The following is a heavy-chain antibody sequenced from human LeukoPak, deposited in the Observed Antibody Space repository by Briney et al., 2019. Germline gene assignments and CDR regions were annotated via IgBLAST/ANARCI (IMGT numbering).Heavy chain of an antibody. Sequence: SETLSLTCAVYGGSFSGYYWSWIRQPPGKGLEWIGAVNHSGSTSYNPSLKSRLTISVDKSNNHFSLRLSSVTAADTAVYYCARGLKPYCTNGVCYTGDYWGQGTLVTVSS. J-gene: IGHJ4*02. CDR2: VNHSGST. CDR3: ARGLKPYCTNGVCYTGDY. D-gene: IGHD2-8*01. CDR1: GGSFSGYY. V-gene: IGHV4-34*01.